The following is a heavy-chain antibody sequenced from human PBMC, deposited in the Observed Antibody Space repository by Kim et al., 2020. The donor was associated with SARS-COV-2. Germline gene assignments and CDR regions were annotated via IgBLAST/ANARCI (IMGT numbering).Heavy chain of an antibody. V-gene: IGHV3-30*07. CDR3: ARGWGVSAAAGRGTANWLDP. D-gene: IGHD6-13*01. J-gene: IGHJ5*02. Sequence: RFTISRDNSKKTLYLQMNSLRAEDTAVYYCARGWGVSAAAGRGTANWLDPWGQGTLVTVSS.